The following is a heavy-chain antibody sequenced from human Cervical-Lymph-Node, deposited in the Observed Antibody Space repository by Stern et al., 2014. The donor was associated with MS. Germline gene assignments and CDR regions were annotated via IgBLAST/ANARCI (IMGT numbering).Heavy chain of an antibody. CDR3: ARDPRGYTYGRDY. V-gene: IGHV3-11*01. J-gene: IGHJ4*02. Sequence: QMQLGQSGGELVKPGGSLRLSCEASGFIFSDYYMGWIRQPPGKGVEGLSYISGNGMTIYHAGSVKGRFTISRDNAKNSLYLQMDDVKVEDTAMYYCARDPRGYTYGRDYWGQGTLVTVSS. CDR1: GFIFSDYY. CDR2: ISGNGMTI. D-gene: IGHD5-18*01.